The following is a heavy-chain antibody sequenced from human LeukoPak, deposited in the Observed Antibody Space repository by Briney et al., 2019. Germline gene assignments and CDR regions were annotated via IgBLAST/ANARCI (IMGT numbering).Heavy chain of an antibody. Sequence: SETLSLTCAVYGGSFSDYYWSWIRQPPGKGLEWIGEINHSGSTNYNPSLKSRVTISVDTSKNQFSLKLSSVTAADTAVYYCARLAAREFDYWGQGTLVTVSS. V-gene: IGHV4-34*01. CDR1: GGSFSDYY. CDR3: ARLAAREFDY. D-gene: IGHD2-15*01. J-gene: IGHJ4*02. CDR2: INHSGST.